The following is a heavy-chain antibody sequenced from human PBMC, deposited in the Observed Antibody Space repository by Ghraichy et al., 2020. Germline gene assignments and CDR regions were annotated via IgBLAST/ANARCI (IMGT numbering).Heavy chain of an antibody. Sequence: ASVKVSCKASGYTFISYDMHWVRQAPGQGLEWMGIINPSDGSTSYAQKFQGRVAMTRDTSTRTVYMELSSLRSEDTAVYYCARDSGGRDGYKEFNYWGRGTLVTVSS. CDR1: GYTFISYD. CDR3: ARDSGGRDGYKEFNY. D-gene: IGHD5-24*01. CDR2: INPSDGST. J-gene: IGHJ4*02. V-gene: IGHV1-46*01.